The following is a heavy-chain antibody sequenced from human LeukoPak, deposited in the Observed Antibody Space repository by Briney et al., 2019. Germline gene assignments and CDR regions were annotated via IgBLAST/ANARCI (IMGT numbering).Heavy chain of an antibody. D-gene: IGHD6-19*01. J-gene: IGHJ4*02. V-gene: IGHV3-21*01. CDR2: ISSSSSYI. CDR3: ARESPSRRGGWYDY. CDR1: GFTFSSYS. Sequence: PGGSLRLSCAASGFTFSSYSMNWVRQAPGKGLEWVSSISSSSSYIYYADSVKGRFTISRDNAKNSLYLQMNSLRAEDTAVYYCARESPSRRGGWYDYWGQGTLVTVSS.